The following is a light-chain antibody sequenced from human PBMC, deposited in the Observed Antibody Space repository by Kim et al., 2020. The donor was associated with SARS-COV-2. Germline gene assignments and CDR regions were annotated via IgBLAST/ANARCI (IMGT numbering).Light chain of an antibody. CDR2: DVH. V-gene: IGLV2-14*03. Sequence: GQSITITCTGTRLDVGGDNYVSWYQQHPGKAPNLMIYDVHNRPTGVSDRFSGSKSGNTASLTISGLQAEDEADDYCSSWSSTTSYVFGTGTTVTVL. CDR3: SSWSSTTSYV. J-gene: IGLJ1*01. CDR1: RLDVGGDNY.